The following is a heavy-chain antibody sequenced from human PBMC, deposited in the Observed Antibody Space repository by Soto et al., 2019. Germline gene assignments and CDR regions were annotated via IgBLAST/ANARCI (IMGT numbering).Heavy chain of an antibody. J-gene: IGHJ6*02. V-gene: IGHV4-59*08. Sequence: SETLSLTCTVSGASISGHFWSWIRQPPGKGLEWIAYIYNSGSSYNPSLKSRVTISVDTSKNQLSLKLSSVIAADSAVYYCAINADVWGQGTTVTISS. CDR1: GASISGHF. CDR2: IYNSGS. CDR3: AINADV.